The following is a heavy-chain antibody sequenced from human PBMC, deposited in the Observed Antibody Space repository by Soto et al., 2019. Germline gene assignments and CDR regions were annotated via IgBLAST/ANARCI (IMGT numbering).Heavy chain of an antibody. CDR1: GYTFTSSD. CDR3: ARHKLSSSGSSFDY. CDR2: ISTDKGDT. V-gene: IGHV1-18*01. J-gene: IGHJ4*02. D-gene: IGHD1-26*01. Sequence: ASVKVSCKASGYTFTSSDITWVRQAPGQGLEWVGLISTDKGDTPYPQNLQGRVSMTTDTSTSTVYMELKSLRSDDTAMYYCARHKLSSSGSSFDYWGQGTLVTVSS.